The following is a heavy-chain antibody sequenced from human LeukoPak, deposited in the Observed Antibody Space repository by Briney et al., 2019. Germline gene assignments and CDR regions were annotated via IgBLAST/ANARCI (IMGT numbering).Heavy chain of an antibody. Sequence: GGSLRLSCSASGFTFNSYAMHWVRQAPGKGLDYVSAISSNGGSTYYADSVKGRFTISRDNSKNTLYLQMNSLRAEDTAVYYCAKSSAAYGDEDFDYWGQGTLVTVSS. V-gene: IGHV3-64*04. D-gene: IGHD4-17*01. J-gene: IGHJ4*02. CDR3: AKSSAAYGDEDFDY. CDR2: ISSNGGST. CDR1: GFTFNSYA.